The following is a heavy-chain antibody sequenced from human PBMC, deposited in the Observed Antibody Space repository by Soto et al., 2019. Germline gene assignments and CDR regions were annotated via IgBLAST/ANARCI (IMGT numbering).Heavy chain of an antibody. D-gene: IGHD2-2*01. V-gene: IGHV4-34*01. CDR1: GGSLSGYY. J-gene: IGHJ3*02. CDR2: INHGGST. Sequence: ASETLSLTCAVYGGSLSGYYWSWIRQTPGKGLEWIGQINHGGSTNYNPSLKSRVTISVDTSKSQFSLNLSSMTAADTSVYFCARRTDGFEIWGQGTVVTVSS. CDR3: ARRTDGFEI.